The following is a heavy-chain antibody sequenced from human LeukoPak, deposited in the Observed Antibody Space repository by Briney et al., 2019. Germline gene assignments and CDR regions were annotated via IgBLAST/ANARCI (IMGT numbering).Heavy chain of an antibody. V-gene: IGHV4-34*01. CDR3: ARPRYGSGSLDS. D-gene: IGHD3-10*01. Sequence: SETLSLTCAVYGESFSGHYWTWIRQPPGRGLEWIGEINHSGSTTSNPSLNNRVTISVDTSKNQFSLKLTSVTAAGTAVYYCARPRYGSGSLDSWGQGTLVTVSS. J-gene: IGHJ4*02. CDR2: INHSGST. CDR1: GESFSGHY.